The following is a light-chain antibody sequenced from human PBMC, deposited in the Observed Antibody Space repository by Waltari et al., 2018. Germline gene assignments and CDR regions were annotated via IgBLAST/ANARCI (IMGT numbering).Light chain of an antibody. Sequence: EVVLTQSPGTLSLSPGERATLACRASQSDGTSFAWYQQKPGQAPRLLIYGASRRATGIPDRFSGSGSGTDFSLTISRLEPEDFAVYYCQHYVRLPATFGQGTKVEI. CDR2: GAS. CDR1: QSDGTS. V-gene: IGKV3-20*01. J-gene: IGKJ1*01. CDR3: QHYVRLPAT.